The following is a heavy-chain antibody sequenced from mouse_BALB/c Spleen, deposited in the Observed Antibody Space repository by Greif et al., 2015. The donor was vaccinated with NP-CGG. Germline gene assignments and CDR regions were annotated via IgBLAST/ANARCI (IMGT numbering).Heavy chain of an antibody. CDR3: ARNYDYDGFAY. Sequence: QVQLQQPGAELVRPGSSVKISCKASGYAFSSYWMNWVKQRPGQGLEWIGQIYPGDGDTNYNGKFKGKATLTADKSSSTAYMQLSSLTSEDSAVYFCARNYDYDGFAYWGQGTLVTVSA. CDR2: IYPGDGDT. J-gene: IGHJ3*01. CDR1: GYAFSSYW. V-gene: IGHV1-80*01. D-gene: IGHD2-4*01.